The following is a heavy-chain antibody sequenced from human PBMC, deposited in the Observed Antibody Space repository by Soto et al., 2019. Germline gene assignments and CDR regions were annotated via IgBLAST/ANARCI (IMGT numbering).Heavy chain of an antibody. D-gene: IGHD3-3*01. CDR1: GYTFTSYY. J-gene: IGHJ6*04. Sequence: GASVKVSCKASGYTFTSYYMHWVRQAPGQGLEWMGIINPSGGSTSYAQKLQGRVTMTRDTSTSTVYMELSSLRSEDTAVYYYASDFWCDYYMPYYYYCMDVWGKGTTVTVSS. CDR2: INPSGGST. V-gene: IGHV1-46*01. CDR3: ASDFWCDYYMPYYYYCMDV.